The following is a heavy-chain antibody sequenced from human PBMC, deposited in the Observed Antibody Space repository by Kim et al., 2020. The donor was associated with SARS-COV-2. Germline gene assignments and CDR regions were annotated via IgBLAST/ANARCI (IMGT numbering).Heavy chain of an antibody. CDR1: GASISSSPYS. CDR2: MYYSGGT. V-gene: IGHV4-39*01. J-gene: IGHJ6*02. CDR3: AKGLSV. Sequence: SETLSLTCTVSGASISSSPYSWGWIRQPPGMGLEWIGNMYYSGGTYYNPSLKSRVTISADTSKNQFSLNLTSVSATDTAEYYCAKGLSVSGQGTTVTVSS.